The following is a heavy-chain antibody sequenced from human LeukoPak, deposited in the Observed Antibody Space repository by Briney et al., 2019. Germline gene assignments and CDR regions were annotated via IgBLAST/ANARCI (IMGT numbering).Heavy chain of an antibody. V-gene: IGHV3-49*04. CDR2: IRSKAYGGTI. CDR1: GFMFGDYA. J-gene: IGHJ4*02. CDR3: TREWSGYSSGWYLY. D-gene: IGHD6-19*01. Sequence: GGSLRLSCATSGFMFGDYAMSWVRQAPGKGLEWVGLIRSKAYGGTIEYAASVKGRFTISRDDSKSVAYLQMNSLETEDTAVYYCTREWSGYSSGWYLYWGQGTLVTVSS.